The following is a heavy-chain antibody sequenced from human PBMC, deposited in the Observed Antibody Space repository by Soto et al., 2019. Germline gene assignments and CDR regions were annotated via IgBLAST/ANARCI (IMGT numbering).Heavy chain of an antibody. CDR2: IIPMFGIP. D-gene: IGHD6-19*01. CDR1: GGTLNKHA. J-gene: IGHJ3*01. V-gene: IGHV1-69*01. CDR3: ARGGTSGWLKGAYDV. Sequence: QVQLVQSGAEVKKPGSSVKVSCRASGGTLNKHAITWVRRAPGLGLEWLGGIIPMFGIPNYPQKFQGRVTISADGSSNTSHMELNSLTSDGTAVYYCARGGTSGWLKGAYDVWGQGTMVTVSS.